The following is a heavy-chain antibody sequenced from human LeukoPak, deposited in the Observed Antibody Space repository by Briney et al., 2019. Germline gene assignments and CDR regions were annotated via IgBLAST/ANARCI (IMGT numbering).Heavy chain of an antibody. J-gene: IGHJ4*02. D-gene: IGHD5-24*01. CDR2: ISGSGGST. CDR3: AKGWRWLQPSYFDY. V-gene: IGHV3-23*01. CDR1: GFTFSSYA. Sequence: GGSLGLSCAASGFTFSSYAMSWVRQAPGKGLEWASAISGSGGSTYYADSVKGRFTISRDNSKNTLYLQMNSLRAEDTAVYYCAKGWRWLQPSYFDYWGQGTLVTVSS.